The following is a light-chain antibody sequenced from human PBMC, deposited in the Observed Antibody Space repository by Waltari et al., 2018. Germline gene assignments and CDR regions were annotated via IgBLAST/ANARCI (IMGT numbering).Light chain of an antibody. CDR2: GAS. J-gene: IGKJ1*01. CDR3: QHYVRLPAT. V-gene: IGKV3-20*01. Sequence: EILLTQSPGTLSLSPGERAILSCRASQSVTRALAWYQQKPGQAPRLLIYGASNRATGIPDRFSGSGSGTDFSLTISRLEPEDFAVYYCQHYVRLPATFGQGTKVEIK. CDR1: QSVTRAL.